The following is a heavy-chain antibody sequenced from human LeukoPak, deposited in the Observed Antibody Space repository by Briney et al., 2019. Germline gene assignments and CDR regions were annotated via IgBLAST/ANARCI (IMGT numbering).Heavy chain of an antibody. CDR2: IIPIFGTA. Sequence: GASVKVSCKASGGTFNSYAITWVRQAPGQGLEWMRGIIPIFGTANYAQKFQGRVTITADGSTSTAYMELSSLRSEDTAVYYCARDRDFWSGYASYNWFDPWGQGTLVTVSS. J-gene: IGHJ5*02. D-gene: IGHD3-3*01. CDR1: GGTFNSYA. CDR3: ARDRDFWSGYASYNWFDP. V-gene: IGHV1-69*13.